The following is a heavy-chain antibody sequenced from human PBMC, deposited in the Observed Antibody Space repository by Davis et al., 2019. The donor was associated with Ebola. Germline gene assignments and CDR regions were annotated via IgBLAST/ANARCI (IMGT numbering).Heavy chain of an antibody. CDR1: GFTFSSYW. CDR3: VREPRIEPAGRPSWSWFDP. Sequence: PGGSLRLSCAASGFTFSSYWMSWVRQAPGKGLEWVANIKQDGSEKYYVDSVKGRFTISRDNPKNSLYLQMNSLRAEDTAVYYCVREPRIEPAGRPSWSWFDPWGQGTLVTVSS. CDR2: IKQDGSEK. J-gene: IGHJ5*02. V-gene: IGHV3-7*03. D-gene: IGHD6-13*01.